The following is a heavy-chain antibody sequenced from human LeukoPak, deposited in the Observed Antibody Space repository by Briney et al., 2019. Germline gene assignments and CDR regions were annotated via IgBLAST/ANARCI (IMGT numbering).Heavy chain of an antibody. CDR2: INHSGST. V-gene: IGHV4-34*01. CDR3: ARDGYSYGYFDY. J-gene: IGHJ4*02. Sequence: SETLSLTCAVYGGSFSGYYWSWIRQPPGKGLEWIGEINHSGSTDYNPSLKSRVTISVDTSKNQFSLKLSSVTAADTAVYYCARDGYSYGYFDYWGQGTLVTVSP. D-gene: IGHD5-18*01. CDR1: GGSFSGYY.